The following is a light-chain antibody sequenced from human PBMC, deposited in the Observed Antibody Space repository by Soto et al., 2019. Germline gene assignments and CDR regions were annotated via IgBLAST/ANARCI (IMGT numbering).Light chain of an antibody. CDR2: DDS. Sequence: SYELAQPPSVSVAPGETPRITCGRNNIGSDTVHWYQQKPGQAPVVVVYDDSERPSGTPERISGSNSGDTATLTIRRVEAGDEADYYCLVWDSIGDNYVFGSGTKVTVL. V-gene: IGLV3-21*02. CDR1: NIGSDT. J-gene: IGLJ1*01. CDR3: LVWDSIGDNYV.